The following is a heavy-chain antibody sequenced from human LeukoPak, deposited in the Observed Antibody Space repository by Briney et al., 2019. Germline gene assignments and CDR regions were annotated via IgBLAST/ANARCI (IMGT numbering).Heavy chain of an antibody. J-gene: IGHJ2*01. Sequence: HTGGPLRLSCAASGFTFSSYAMSWVRQAPGKGLEWLSAISGSGGSTYYADSVKGRFTISRDNSKNTLYLQMNSLRAEDTAVYYCAKDGGYYDSSGYLYWYFDLWGRGTLVTVSS. CDR2: ISGSGGST. CDR1: GFTFSSYA. D-gene: IGHD3-22*01. V-gene: IGHV3-23*01. CDR3: AKDGGYYDSSGYLYWYFDL.